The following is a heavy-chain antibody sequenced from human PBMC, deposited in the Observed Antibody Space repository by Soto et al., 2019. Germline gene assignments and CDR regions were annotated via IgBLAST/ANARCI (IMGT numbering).Heavy chain of an antibody. V-gene: IGHV4-39*01. CDR3: ARHMLPDPNNPGSIMITFGGVIVAFGY. Sequence: QLQLQESGPGLVKPSETLSLTCTVSGGSISSSSYYWGWIRQPPGKGLEWIGSIYYSGSTYYNPSTKSRVIIPVDTSKNQFSLKLSSVTAADTAVYYCARHMLPDPNNPGSIMITFGGVIVAFGYWGQGTLVTVSS. J-gene: IGHJ4*02. CDR1: GGSISSSSYY. CDR2: IYYSGST. D-gene: IGHD3-16*02.